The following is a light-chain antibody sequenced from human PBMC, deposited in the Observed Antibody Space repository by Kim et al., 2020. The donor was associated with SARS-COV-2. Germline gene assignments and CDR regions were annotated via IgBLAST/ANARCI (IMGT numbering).Light chain of an antibody. CDR3: QRYGNSPSLT. J-gene: IGKJ4*01. Sequence: PGERDTHSCGASQRVARDHLAGDQQKPGPAPSLLIYAAYSRVTGIPDRFSGSGSGTDFTLTITRLEPEDFAVYYCQRYGNSPSLTFVGGTKVDIK. V-gene: IGKV3-20*01. CDR1: QRVARDH. CDR2: AAY.